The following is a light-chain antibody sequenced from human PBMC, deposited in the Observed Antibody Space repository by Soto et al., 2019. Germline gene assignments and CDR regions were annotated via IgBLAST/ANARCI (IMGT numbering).Light chain of an antibody. CDR2: DAS. CDR3: QQYQTYAT. V-gene: IGKV1-5*01. Sequence: DIQMTQSPSTLSSSLADRVTIPCRASQSISSWLAWYQQKPGNAPKLLIYDASSLESGVPSWLSGSGSGTEFTLTISSLQPDDFATYYCQQYQTYATFGQGTRLEIK. J-gene: IGKJ5*01. CDR1: QSISSW.